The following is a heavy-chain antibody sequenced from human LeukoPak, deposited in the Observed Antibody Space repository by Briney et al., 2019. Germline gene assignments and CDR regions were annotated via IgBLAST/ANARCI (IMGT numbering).Heavy chain of an antibody. CDR3: AKDIGVATIYSDY. J-gene: IGHJ4*02. CDR1: GFTFSSYA. Sequence: GGSLRLSCAASGFTFSSYAMSWVRQAPGKGLEGVSAISGSGGSTYYADSVKGRFTISRDNSKNTLYLQMNSLRAEDTAVYYCAKDIGVATIYSDYWGQGTLVTVSS. V-gene: IGHV3-23*01. CDR2: ISGSGGST. D-gene: IGHD5-12*01.